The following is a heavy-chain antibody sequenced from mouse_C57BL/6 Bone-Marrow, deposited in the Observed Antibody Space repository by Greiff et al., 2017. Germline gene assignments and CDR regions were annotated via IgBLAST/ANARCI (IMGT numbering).Heavy chain of an antibody. CDR2: ISDGGSYT. CDR3: ARLSPFAY. Sequence: EVMLVESGGGLVKPGGSLKLSCAASGFTFSSYAMSWVRQTPEKRLEWVATISDGGSYTYYPDNVKGRFTISRDNAKNNLYLQMSSLKSEDTAMYYCARLSPFAYWGQGTLVTVSA. D-gene: IGHD6-2*01. J-gene: IGHJ3*01. V-gene: IGHV5-4*03. CDR1: GFTFSSYA.